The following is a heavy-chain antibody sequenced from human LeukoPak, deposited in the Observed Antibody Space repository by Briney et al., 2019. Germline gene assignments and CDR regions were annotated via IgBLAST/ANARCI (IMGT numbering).Heavy chain of an antibody. CDR3: AKGRGYNYGYIFGYFDY. CDR1: GFTFSDTW. V-gene: IGHV3-9*01. Sequence: GGSLRLSCAASGFTFSDTWMHWVRQAPGEGLVWVSGISWNSGNIDYADSVKGRFTISRDNAKNSLYLQMNSLRAEDTALYYCAKGRGYNYGYIFGYFDYWGQGTLVTVSS. D-gene: IGHD5-18*01. CDR2: ISWNSGNI. J-gene: IGHJ4*02.